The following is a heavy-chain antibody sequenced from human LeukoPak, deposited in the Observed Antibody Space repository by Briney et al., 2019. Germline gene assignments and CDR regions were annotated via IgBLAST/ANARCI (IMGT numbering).Heavy chain of an antibody. D-gene: IGHD2-2*01. CDR1: GFTFSSYS. V-gene: IGHV3-21*01. Sequence: PGGSLRLSCAASGFTFSSYSMNWVRQAPGKGLEWVSSISSSSSYIYYADSVKGRFTISRDNAKNSLYLQMNSLRAEDTAVYYCARSRDQLLREEYFDYWGQGTLVTVSS. CDR3: ARSRDQLLREEYFDY. CDR2: ISSSSSYI. J-gene: IGHJ4*02.